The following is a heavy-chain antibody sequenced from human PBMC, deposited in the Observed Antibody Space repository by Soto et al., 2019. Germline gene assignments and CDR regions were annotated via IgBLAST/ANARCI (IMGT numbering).Heavy chain of an antibody. V-gene: IGHV4-34*01. CDR3: ARGGYDFWSGYFNYYYYGMDV. D-gene: IGHD3-3*01. Sequence: SETLSLTCAVYGGSFSGYYWSWIRQPPGKGLEWIGEINHSGSTNYNPSLKSRVTISVDTSKNQFSLKLSSVTAADTAVYYCARGGYDFWSGYFNYYYYGMDVWGRGTTVTVSS. J-gene: IGHJ6*02. CDR2: INHSGST. CDR1: GGSFSGYY.